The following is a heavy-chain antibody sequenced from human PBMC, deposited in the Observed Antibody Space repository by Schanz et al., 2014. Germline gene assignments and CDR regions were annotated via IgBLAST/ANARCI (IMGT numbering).Heavy chain of an antibody. CDR3: ARGRGCTGGSCYSWFDL. CDR2: INGYNGHT. V-gene: IGHV1-18*01. CDR1: GYTFSSYG. D-gene: IGHD2-15*01. J-gene: IGHJ5*02. Sequence: QVQLVQSGAEVKKPGASVKVSCKASGYTFSSYGITWVRQAPGQGLEWMGWINGYNGHTLYAQKFQGRVAMTRDVSISTAYMELSSLRSEDTAVYYCARGRGCTGGSCYSWFDLWGQGTLVTVAS.